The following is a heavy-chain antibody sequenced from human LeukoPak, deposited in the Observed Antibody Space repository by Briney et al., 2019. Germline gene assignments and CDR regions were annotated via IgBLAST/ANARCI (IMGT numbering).Heavy chain of an antibody. V-gene: IGHV1-2*02. D-gene: IGHD2-15*01. CDR3: ARETGYCSGGRCYFIY. CDR1: GYTFTGSY. Sequence: GASVKVSCKASGYTFTGSYIHWVRRAPGQGLEWMGWINPNSGSTSSAQKFQGRVTMTRDTSVSTAYMELSRLRSDDTALYYCARETGYCSGGRCYFIYWGQGTLVTVSS. J-gene: IGHJ4*02. CDR2: INPNSGST.